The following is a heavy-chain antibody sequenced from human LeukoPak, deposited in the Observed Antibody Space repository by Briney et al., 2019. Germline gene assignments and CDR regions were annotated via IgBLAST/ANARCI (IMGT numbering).Heavy chain of an antibody. J-gene: IGHJ4*02. CDR3: GRVILGEAKSPIDC. V-gene: IGHV4-31*08. CDR2: IYYSGST. D-gene: IGHD3-10*01. CDR1: GGSISSGGYY. Sequence: SETLSLTCTVSGGSISSGGYYWSWIRQHPGKGLEWIGYIYYSGSTYYNPSLKSRVTISVDTSKNQFSLKLTSVTAADTAVYYCGRVILGEAKSPIDCWGQGTLVTVSS.